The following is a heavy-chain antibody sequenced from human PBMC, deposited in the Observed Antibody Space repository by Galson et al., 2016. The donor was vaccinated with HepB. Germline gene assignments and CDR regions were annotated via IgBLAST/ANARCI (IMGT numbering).Heavy chain of an antibody. Sequence: SLRLSCAASGFPFSTYCMTWVRQAPGKGPEWVAVIKPDGREIQYVDSAKGRFTISSDDGKNSLYLQMNTLRAEDTAVYYCARVFSYDRRDYYRHFDSWGRGTLVTVSS. J-gene: IGHJ4*02. V-gene: IGHV3-7*03. CDR2: IKPDGREI. CDR1: GFPFSTYC. CDR3: ARVFSYDRRDYYRHFDS. D-gene: IGHD3-22*01.